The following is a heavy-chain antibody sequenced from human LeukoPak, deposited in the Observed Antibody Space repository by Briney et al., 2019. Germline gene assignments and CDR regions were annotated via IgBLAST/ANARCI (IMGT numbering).Heavy chain of an antibody. Sequence: ASVKVSCKASGYTFTSYGISWVRQASGQGLEWMGWISAYNGNTNYAQKLQGRVTMTTDTSTSTAYMELRSLRSDDTAVYYCAREYCRGGSCYSGYWGQGTLVTVSS. CDR2: ISAYNGNT. CDR3: AREYCRGGSCYSGY. J-gene: IGHJ4*02. CDR1: GYTFTSYG. V-gene: IGHV1-18*01. D-gene: IGHD2-15*01.